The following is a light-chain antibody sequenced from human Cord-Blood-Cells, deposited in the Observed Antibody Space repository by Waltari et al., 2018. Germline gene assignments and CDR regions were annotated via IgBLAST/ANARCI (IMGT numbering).Light chain of an antibody. CDR2: GAS. CDR1: QSVRSN. J-gene: IGKJ4*01. CDR3: QQYNNWLGLT. V-gene: IGKV3-15*01. Sequence: EIVMTQSPATLSVSPGERATLACRASQSVRSNLAWYQQKPGQAPRLLIYGASTRANGIPARFSGSGSGTEFTLTISSLQSEDFAVYYCQQYNNWLGLTFGGGTKVEIK.